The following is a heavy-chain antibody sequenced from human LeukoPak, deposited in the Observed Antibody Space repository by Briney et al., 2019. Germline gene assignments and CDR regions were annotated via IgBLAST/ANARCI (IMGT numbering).Heavy chain of an antibody. Sequence: PSETLSLTCTVSGGSISSHYWSWIRQPPGKGLEWIGYIYYSGSTNYNPSLKSRVTISVDTSKNQFSLKLSSVTAADTAVYYCARYVIWYFDLWGRGTLVTVSS. CDR3: ARYVIWYFDL. CDR2: IYYSGST. D-gene: IGHD3-16*01. CDR1: GGSISSHY. V-gene: IGHV4-59*11. J-gene: IGHJ2*01.